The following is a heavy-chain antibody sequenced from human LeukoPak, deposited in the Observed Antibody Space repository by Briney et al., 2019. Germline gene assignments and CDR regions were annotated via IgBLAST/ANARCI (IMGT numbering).Heavy chain of an antibody. Sequence: GGSLRLSCTASEFTFSSYWMHWVRQAPGKGLVWVSCLSTDGSYTNYADSVKGRFTISRDNAKNTLYLQMNSLRVEDTAVYYCVRGAEKAGVDYWGQGALVTVSS. CDR2: LSTDGSYT. CDR3: VRGAEKAGVDY. D-gene: IGHD5-24*01. J-gene: IGHJ4*02. CDR1: EFTFSSYW. V-gene: IGHV3-74*01.